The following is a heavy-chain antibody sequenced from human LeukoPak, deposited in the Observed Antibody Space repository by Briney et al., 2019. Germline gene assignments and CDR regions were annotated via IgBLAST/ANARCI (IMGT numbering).Heavy chain of an antibody. J-gene: IGHJ2*01. CDR2: INTDGSSF. V-gene: IGHV3-74*01. Sequence: PGGSLRLSCAVSGFPFTNYWMDWVRQVPGKGLVWVARINTDGSSFNYADSVKGRFTISRDNAKNTLYLEMNSLRAEDTAVYYCARTLVIAAAGRSTPAYWYFDLWGRGTLVTVSS. D-gene: IGHD6-13*01. CDR3: ARTLVIAAAGRSTPAYWYFDL. CDR1: GFPFTNYW.